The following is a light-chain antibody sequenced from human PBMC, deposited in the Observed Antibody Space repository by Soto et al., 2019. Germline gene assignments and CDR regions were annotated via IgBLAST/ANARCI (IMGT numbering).Light chain of an antibody. V-gene: IGKV1-5*01. CDR3: QHFNSYTLS. CDR1: QSISRC. CDR2: DAS. Sequence: IQMTQSPSTLSSSFGDRATITCRASQSISRCLAWYQQKPGKAPKLLMYDASSLDTGVPSRFSGSGSGTEFTLTISSLQHDDFATYYCQHFNSYTLSFCGGTKVDIK. J-gene: IGKJ4*01.